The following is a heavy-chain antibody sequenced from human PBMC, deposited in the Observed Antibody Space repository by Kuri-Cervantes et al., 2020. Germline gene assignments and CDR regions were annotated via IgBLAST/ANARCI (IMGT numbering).Heavy chain of an antibody. D-gene: IGHD6-19*01. CDR2: ISSSGSSI. V-gene: IGHV3-48*03. CDR3: ARAPIPVIIAVAGTELYGMDV. CDR1: EFTFSSYE. Sequence: GESLKISCAASEFTFSSYEMNWVRQAPGKGLEWVSYISSSGSSIYYADSVKGRFTISRDNAKNTLYLQMNSLRAEDTAVYYCARAPIPVIIAVAGTELYGMDVWGQGTTVTVSS. J-gene: IGHJ6*02.